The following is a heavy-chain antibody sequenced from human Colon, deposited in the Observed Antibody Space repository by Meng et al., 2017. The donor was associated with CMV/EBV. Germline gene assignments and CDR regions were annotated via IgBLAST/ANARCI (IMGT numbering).Heavy chain of an antibody. CDR3: ARDDYSDSSGYCDY. V-gene: IGHV4-4*02. Sequence: SVGSLHSNYWWSWVRQSPTKGLEWIGEIHHSGNTNYNPSLKSRLMMSLDKSKNQFSLTLTSVTAADTAIYYCARDDYSDSSGYCDYWGQGTLVTVSS. D-gene: IGHD3-22*01. CDR1: VGSLHSNYW. CDR2: IHHSGNT. J-gene: IGHJ4*02.